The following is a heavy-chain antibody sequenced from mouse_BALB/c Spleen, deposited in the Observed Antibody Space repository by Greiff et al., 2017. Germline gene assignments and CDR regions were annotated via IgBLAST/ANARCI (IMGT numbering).Heavy chain of an antibody. J-gene: IGHJ3*01. D-gene: IGHD1-1*01. CDR2: INPSNGGT. CDR1: GYTFTSYY. Sequence: VQLQQSGAELVKPGASVKLSCKASGYTFTSYYMYWVKQRPGQGLEWIGEINPSNGGTNFNEKFKSKATLTVDKSSSTAYMQLSSLTSEDSAVYYCTRSLYYGSSYAWFAYWGQGTLVTVSA. V-gene: IGHV1S81*02. CDR3: TRSLYYGSSYAWFAY.